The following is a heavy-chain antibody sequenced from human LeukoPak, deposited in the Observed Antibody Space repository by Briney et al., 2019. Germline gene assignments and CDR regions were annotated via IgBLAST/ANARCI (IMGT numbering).Heavy chain of an antibody. V-gene: IGHV3-20*04. Sequence: GGSLRLSCAASGFTSGFTFDDYGMNWVRQVPGKGLEWVSGISRDGGRTGYADSVQGRFTISRDNSRNSLHLQMNSLRVEDTAFYYCVKDSNYDFWSSYYKGFDNWGQGTLVTVSS. CDR3: VKDSNYDFWSSYYKGFDN. D-gene: IGHD3-3*01. CDR1: GFTFDDYG. CDR2: ISRDGGRT. J-gene: IGHJ4*02.